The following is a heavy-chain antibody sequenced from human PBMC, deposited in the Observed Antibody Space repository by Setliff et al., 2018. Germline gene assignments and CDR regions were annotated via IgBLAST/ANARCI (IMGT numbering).Heavy chain of an antibody. Sequence: SETLSLTCTVSGGSISTYYWTWIRQPPGKALEWIGYIYYSGTTNYSPSLKGRVTISIDMSKNQFSLKLNSVTAADTAVYYCARGAYIGLDYWGQGTLVTVSS. D-gene: IGHD4-4*01. CDR1: GGSISTYY. CDR3: ARGAYIGLDY. CDR2: IYYSGTT. V-gene: IGHV4-59*01. J-gene: IGHJ4*02.